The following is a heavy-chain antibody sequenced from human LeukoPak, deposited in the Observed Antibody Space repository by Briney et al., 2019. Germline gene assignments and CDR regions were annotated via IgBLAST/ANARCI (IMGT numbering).Heavy chain of an antibody. J-gene: IGHJ6*02. CDR1: GFTFSSYA. CDR2: ISYDGSNK. V-gene: IGHV3-30-3*01. Sequence: PGGSLRLSCEAPGFTFSSYAMHWVRQAPGKGLEWVAVISYDGSNKYYADSVKGRFTISRDNSKNTLYLQMTSLRAEDTAVYYCARDDQSVTMGRGQVNYYYYGMDVWGQGTTVTVSS. D-gene: IGHD3-10*01. CDR3: ARDDQSVTMGRGQVNYYYYGMDV.